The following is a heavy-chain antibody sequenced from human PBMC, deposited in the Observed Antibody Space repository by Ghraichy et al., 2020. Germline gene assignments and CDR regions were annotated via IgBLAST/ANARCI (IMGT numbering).Heavy chain of an antibody. CDR1: GGTFSSYA. D-gene: IGHD5-18*01. CDR3: ARDQGGSYGKAASY. Sequence: SVKVSCKASGGTFSSYAISWVRQAPGQGLEWMGGIIPIFGIANYAQKFQGRVTITADKSTSTAYMELSSLRSEDTAVYYCARDQGGSYGKAASYWGQGTLVTVSS. CDR2: IIPIFGIA. V-gene: IGHV1-69*10. J-gene: IGHJ4*02.